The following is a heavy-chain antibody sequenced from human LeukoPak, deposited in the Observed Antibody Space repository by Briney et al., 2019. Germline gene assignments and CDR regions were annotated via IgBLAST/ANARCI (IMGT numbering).Heavy chain of an antibody. CDR3: ARDPYYYDSSGYYHLNYYFDY. CDR1: GNTFTGNG. V-gene: IGHV1-18*01. D-gene: IGHD3-22*01. J-gene: IGHJ4*02. Sequence: ASVNVSCKASGNTFTGNGINWVRQAPGQGLEWMGWISADNGHTNYAQKFQGRVTLTTDTTTTTAYMELKSLRSDDTAVYYCARDPYYYDSSGYYHLNYYFDYWGQGTLVTVSS. CDR2: ISADNGHT.